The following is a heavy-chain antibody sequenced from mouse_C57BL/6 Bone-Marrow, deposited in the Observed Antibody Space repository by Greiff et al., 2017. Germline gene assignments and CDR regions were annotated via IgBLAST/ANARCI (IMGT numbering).Heavy chain of an antibody. J-gene: IGHJ1*03. CDR2: IDPSDSYT. Sequence: QVQLQQPGAELVKPGASVKLSCKASGYTFTSYWMQWVKQRPGQGLEWIGEIDPSDSYTNYNQKFKGKATLTVDTSSSTAYMQLSSLTSEDSAVYYCARRGYYGSSHWYFDVWGTGTTVTVS. CDR1: GYTFTSYW. CDR3: ARRGYYGSSHWYFDV. D-gene: IGHD1-1*01. V-gene: IGHV1-50*01.